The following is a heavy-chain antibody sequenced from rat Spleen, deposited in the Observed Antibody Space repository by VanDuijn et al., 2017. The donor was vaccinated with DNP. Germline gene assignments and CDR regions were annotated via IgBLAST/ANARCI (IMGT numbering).Heavy chain of an antibody. Sequence: EVLLVESDGGLVQPGRSLKLSCAASGFNFNDYWMGWVRQAPGKGLEWIGEINKDSSIKKYTPSLKDKIMISRDNAQNTLYLQMDSLRSEDTATYYCATGQSTSDNWFAYWGQGTLVTVSS. CDR1: GFNFNDYW. J-gene: IGHJ3*01. D-gene: IGHD3-8*01. V-gene: IGHV4-2*01. CDR3: ATGQSTSDNWFAY. CDR2: INKDSSIK.